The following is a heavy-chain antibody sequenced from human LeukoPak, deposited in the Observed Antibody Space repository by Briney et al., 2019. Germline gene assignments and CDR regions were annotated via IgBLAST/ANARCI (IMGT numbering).Heavy chain of an antibody. CDR1: GFTFSSYE. CDR3: AKGYCSSTSCPIDY. V-gene: IGHV3-48*03. Sequence: GGSLRLSCAASGFTFSSYEMNWVRQAPGKGLEGVSYISSSGSTIYYADSVKGRFTISRDNAKNSLYLQMNSLRAEDTALYYCAKGYCSSTSCPIDYWGQGTLVTVSS. J-gene: IGHJ4*02. CDR2: ISSSGSTI. D-gene: IGHD2-2*01.